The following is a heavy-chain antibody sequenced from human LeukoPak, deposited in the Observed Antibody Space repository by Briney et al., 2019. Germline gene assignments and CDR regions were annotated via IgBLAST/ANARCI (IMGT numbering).Heavy chain of an antibody. CDR3: ARGMFDNSGHYYYFYYALDV. CDR2: MNAKSGHT. D-gene: IGHD3-22*01. V-gene: IGHV1-8*01. Sequence: ASVKVSCKASGYTFTSYHIDSVRQAPGQGPEWMGWMNAKSGHTGYAQNLEGRVTMTRDTSTNTAYMELRGLRSEDTAVYFCARGMFDNSGHYYYFYYALDVWGQGTTVTVSS. J-gene: IGHJ6*02. CDR1: GYTFTSYH.